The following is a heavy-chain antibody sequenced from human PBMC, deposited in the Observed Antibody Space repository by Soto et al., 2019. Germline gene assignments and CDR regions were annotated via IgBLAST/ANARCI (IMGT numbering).Heavy chain of an antibody. CDR1: GGSISSGDYY. Sequence: PSETLSLTCSVFGGSISSGDYYWSWIRQPPGKGLEWIGYMFYVGATYYNPSLKSRVTISVDTSKNQFSLKLNFVTAADTAVYHCARVVRFCSRPSCRGRNWFDPWGQGTLVTVSS. CDR2: MFYVGAT. J-gene: IGHJ5*02. D-gene: IGHD2-2*01. V-gene: IGHV4-30-4*01. CDR3: ARVVRFCSRPSCRGRNWFDP.